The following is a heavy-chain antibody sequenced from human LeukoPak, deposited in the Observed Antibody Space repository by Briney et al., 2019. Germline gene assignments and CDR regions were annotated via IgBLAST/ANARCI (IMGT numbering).Heavy chain of an antibody. CDR3: AREPGNNGDLDY. D-gene: IGHD4-17*01. CDR2: ISTSGSST. Sequence: GGSLRLSCAASGFTFSTYNMNWVRQAPGKGLEWVSSISTSGSSTFYADSMKGRFTISRDNAKSSLYLQMSSLRAENTAVYYCAREPGNNGDLDYWGQGTLVTVSS. J-gene: IGHJ4*02. CDR1: GFTFSTYN. V-gene: IGHV3-21*01.